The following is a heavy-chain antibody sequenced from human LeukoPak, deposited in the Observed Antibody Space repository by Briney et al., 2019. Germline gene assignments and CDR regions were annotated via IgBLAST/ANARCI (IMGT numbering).Heavy chain of an antibody. D-gene: IGHD5-18*01. CDR3: AKEHSLWLWYFDL. J-gene: IGHJ2*01. CDR2: IRYDGSNK. V-gene: IGHV3-30*02. Sequence: GGSLRLSCAASGFTFSSYGMHWVRQAPGKGLEWVAFIRYDGSNKYYADSVKGRFTISRDNSKNTLYLQMNSLRAEDTAVYYCAKEHSLWLWYFDLWGRGTLVTVSS. CDR1: GFTFSSYG.